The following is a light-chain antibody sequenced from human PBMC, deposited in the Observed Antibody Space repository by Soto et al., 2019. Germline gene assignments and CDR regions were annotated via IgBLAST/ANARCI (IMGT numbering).Light chain of an antibody. J-gene: IGKJ4*01. CDR3: QQYYSTPLT. Sequence: IVVTPSPDSLAVSLGERATINCKSSQSVLYSSNNKNYLAWYQQKPGQPPKLLIYWASTRESGVPDRFSGSGSGTDFTLTISSLQAEDVAVYYCQQYYSTPLTFGGGTKVDIK. CDR1: QSVLYSSNNKNY. V-gene: IGKV4-1*01. CDR2: WAS.